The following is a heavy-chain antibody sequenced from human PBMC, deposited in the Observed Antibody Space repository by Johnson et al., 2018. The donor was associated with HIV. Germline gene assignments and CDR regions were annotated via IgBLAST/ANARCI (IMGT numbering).Heavy chain of an antibody. J-gene: IGHJ3*01. CDR3: AKETRDSRSAFDV. Sequence: VYLVESGGGLVKPGGSLRLSCVASGFTFSNTWMSWVRQAPGKGLEWVGRIKSKTDGGTTDYAAPVKGRFTISRDDSKNSLYLQLNNLSPEYTAVYYCAKETRDSRSAFDVWGQGTLVTVSS. CDR2: IKSKTDGGTT. CDR1: GFTFSNTW. V-gene: IGHV3-15*01. D-gene: IGHD4-11*01.